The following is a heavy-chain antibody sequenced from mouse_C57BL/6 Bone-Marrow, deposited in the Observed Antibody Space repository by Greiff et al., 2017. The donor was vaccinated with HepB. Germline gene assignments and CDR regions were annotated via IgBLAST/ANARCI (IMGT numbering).Heavy chain of an antibody. D-gene: IGHD3-1*01. CDR2: IYPGDGDT. CDR3: ARSGPLAY. V-gene: IGHV1-80*01. Sequence: QVQLQQSGAELVKPGASVKISCKASGYAFSSYWTNWVKQRPGKGLEWIGQIYPGDGDTNYNGKFKGKATLTADKSSSTAYMQLSSLTSEDSAVYFCARSGPLAYWGQGTLVTVSA. J-gene: IGHJ3*01. CDR1: GYAFSSYW.